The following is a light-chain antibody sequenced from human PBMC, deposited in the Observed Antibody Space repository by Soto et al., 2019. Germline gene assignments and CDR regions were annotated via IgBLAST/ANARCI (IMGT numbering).Light chain of an antibody. J-gene: IGKJ1*01. CDR3: QQYGSSPQT. Sequence: EIALTQSPGPLSLSPAARATLSCRACQGGRSINLAWYQHKPGQAPRPLILGASSRATGIPVRFRGSGSGSDITLTISILEPEDFAVYYCQQYGSSPQTFGQGTKVDIK. CDR1: QGGRSIN. V-gene: IGKV3-20*01. CDR2: GAS.